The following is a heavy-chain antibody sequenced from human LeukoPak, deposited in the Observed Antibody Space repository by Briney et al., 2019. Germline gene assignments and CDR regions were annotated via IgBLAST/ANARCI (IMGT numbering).Heavy chain of an antibody. CDR3: AKESDGGSFDIDF. Sequence: PGGSLRLSCAVSEFTFSSYAMSWVRQAPAKGLEWVSLISWDGGSRYYADSVKGRFTISRDNSKNSLYLQMNSLRIEDTALYYCAKESDGGSFDIDFWGQGTLVTVSS. V-gene: IGHV3-43*02. CDR2: ISWDGGSR. D-gene: IGHD1-26*01. J-gene: IGHJ4*02. CDR1: EFTFSSYA.